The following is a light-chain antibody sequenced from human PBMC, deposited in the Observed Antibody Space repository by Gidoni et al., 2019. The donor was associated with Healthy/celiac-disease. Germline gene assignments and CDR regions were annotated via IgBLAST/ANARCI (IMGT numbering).Light chain of an antibody. CDR2: GAS. CDR3: QQYNNWPPYT. Sequence: IVMTQSPATLSVSPGERATLSCRASQSVRSNLAWYQQKPGQAPRLLIYGASTRATGIPARFSGSGSGTEFTLTISSLQSEDFAVYYCQQYNNWPPYTFGQGTKLEIK. J-gene: IGKJ2*01. CDR1: QSVRSN. V-gene: IGKV3-15*01.